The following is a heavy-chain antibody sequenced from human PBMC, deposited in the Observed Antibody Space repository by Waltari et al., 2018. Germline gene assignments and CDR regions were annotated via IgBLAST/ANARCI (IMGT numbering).Heavy chain of an antibody. CDR1: GFTFSNYE. V-gene: IGHV3-48*03. CDR2: ISGSRRTI. Sequence: EVQLVESGGALVQPGGSLRLSCTASGFTFSNYEMNWVRQAPGKGLEWISYISGSRRTIYYADSVRGRFTISRDNPKNSLYLQMNSLRAEDTAVYYCARAPNDYWGQGTLVTVSS. J-gene: IGHJ4*02. CDR3: ARAPNDY.